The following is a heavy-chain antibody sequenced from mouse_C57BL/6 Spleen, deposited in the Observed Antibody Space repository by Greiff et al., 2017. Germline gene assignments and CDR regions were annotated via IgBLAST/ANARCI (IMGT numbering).Heavy chain of an antibody. V-gene: IGHV1-50*01. CDR1: GYTFTSYW. CDR3: ARWLLQYAMDY. CDR2: IDPSDSYT. Sequence: QVQLQQPGAELVKPGASVKLSCKASGYTFTSYWMQWVKQRPGQGLEWIGEIDPSDSYTNYNQKFKGKATLTVDTSSRTAYMQRSSLTSEDSAVYYCARWLLQYAMDYWGQGTSVTVSS. J-gene: IGHJ4*01. D-gene: IGHD2-3*01.